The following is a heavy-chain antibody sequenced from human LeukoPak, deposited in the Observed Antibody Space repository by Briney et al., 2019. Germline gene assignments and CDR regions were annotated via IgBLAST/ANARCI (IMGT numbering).Heavy chain of an antibody. CDR3: AGSAAMTDFDY. D-gene: IGHD2-2*01. Sequence: PSETLSLTCAVSGYSISSGYYWGWIRQPPGKGLGWIGSIYHSGSTYYNPSLKSRVTISVDTSKNQFSLKLSSVTAADTAVYYCAGSAAMTDFDYWGQGTLVTVSS. V-gene: IGHV4-38-2*01. CDR1: GYSISSGYY. J-gene: IGHJ4*02. CDR2: IYHSGST.